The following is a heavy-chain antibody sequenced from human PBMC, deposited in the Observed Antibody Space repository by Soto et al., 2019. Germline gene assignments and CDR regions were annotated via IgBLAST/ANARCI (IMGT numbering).Heavy chain of an antibody. CDR3: ATHSGSYPSSHYGMDV. CDR2: FDPEDGET. Sequence: ASVKVSCKVSGYTLTELSMHWVRQAPGKGLEWMGGFDPEDGETIYAQKFQGRVTMTEDTSTDTAYMELSSLRSEDMAVYYCATHSGSYPSSHYGMDVWGQGTTVTVSS. J-gene: IGHJ6*02. D-gene: IGHD1-26*01. CDR1: GYTLTELS. V-gene: IGHV1-24*01.